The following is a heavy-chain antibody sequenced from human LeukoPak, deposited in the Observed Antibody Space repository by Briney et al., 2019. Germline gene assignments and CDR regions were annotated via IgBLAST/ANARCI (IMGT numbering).Heavy chain of an antibody. CDR1: GGSISSSNW. J-gene: IGHJ4*02. Sequence: SGTLSLTCAVSGGSISSSNWWSWVRQPPGKGLEWIGEIYHSGSTNYNPSLKSRVTISVDKSKNQFSLKLSSVTAADTAVYYRARESATTVTTAFDYWGQGTLVTVSS. D-gene: IGHD4-17*01. V-gene: IGHV4-4*02. CDR2: IYHSGST. CDR3: ARESATTVTTAFDY.